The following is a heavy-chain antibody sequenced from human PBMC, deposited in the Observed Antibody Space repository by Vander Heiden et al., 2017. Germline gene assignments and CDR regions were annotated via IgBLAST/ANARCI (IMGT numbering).Heavy chain of an antibody. V-gene: IGHV4-34*01. CDR2: VNESGNT. CDR1: GGSVSAYD. J-gene: IGHJ5*02. CDR3: AGMPRGSSSNWSDP. Sequence: QVPLQQWGAGLLKPSETLSLTCAVYGGSVSAYDGSWSLQATGKGLEWIWEVNESGNTNYNRSLESRVTISQDTSKSLLTMKVSYVTAADTAVYYCAGMPRGSSSNWSDPWGQGALVPVS. D-gene: IGHD2-2*01.